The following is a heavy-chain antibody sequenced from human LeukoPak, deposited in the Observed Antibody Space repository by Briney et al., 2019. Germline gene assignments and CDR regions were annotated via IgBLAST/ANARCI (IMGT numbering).Heavy chain of an antibody. CDR3: ARDRARWESYNWFDP. D-gene: IGHD1-26*01. CDR2: IYSGGST. V-gene: IGHV3-53*01. J-gene: IGHJ5*02. Sequence: GGSLRLSCAASGFTVSSNYMSWVRQAPGKGLEWVSVIYSGGSTYYADSVKGRFTISRDNSKNTLYLQMNSLRAEDTAVYYCARDRARWESYNWFDPWGQGTLVTVSS. CDR1: GFTVSSNY.